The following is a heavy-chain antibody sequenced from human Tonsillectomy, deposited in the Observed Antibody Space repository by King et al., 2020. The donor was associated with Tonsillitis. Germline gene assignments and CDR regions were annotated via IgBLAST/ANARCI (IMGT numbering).Heavy chain of an antibody. CDR1: GYSFPIYW. J-gene: IGHJ2*01. D-gene: IGHD7-27*01. CDR2: IYPGDSDT. Sequence: VQLVQSGAEVKKPGESLKISCKGSGYSFPIYWIGWVRQMTGKGLEWMGIIYPGDSDTRYSPSFQGQVTISADKSINTAYLQWSSLKASDTAMFYCARLELGPSYWYFDLWGRGTLVTVSS. V-gene: IGHV5-51*03. CDR3: ARLELGPSYWYFDL.